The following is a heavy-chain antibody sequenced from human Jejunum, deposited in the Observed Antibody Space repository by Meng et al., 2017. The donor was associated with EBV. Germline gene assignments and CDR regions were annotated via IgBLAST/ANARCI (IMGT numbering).Heavy chain of an antibody. J-gene: IGHJ4*02. D-gene: IGHD2-21*02. CDR3: ARRVDLGVTAHFDY. Sequence: QALLKQWGAGLLKPSETLSLTCAVYGGSFSGYSWSWIRQSPGKGLEWIGEINHSGSTNYNPSLKSRVTILVDTSKNQFSLKVNSVTAADTAVHYCARRVDLGVTAHFDYWGQGTLVTVSS. CDR1: GGSFSGYS. V-gene: IGHV4-34*01. CDR2: INHSGST.